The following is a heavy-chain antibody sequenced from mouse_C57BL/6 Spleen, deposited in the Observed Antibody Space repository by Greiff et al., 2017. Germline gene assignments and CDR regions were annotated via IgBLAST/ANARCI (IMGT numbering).Heavy chain of an antibody. Sequence: QVQLKQPVTELVKPGASVKLSCTASGYTFTSSWMHWVKQRPGQGLEWIGNINPSNGGTNYNEKFKSKATLTVDKSSSTAYMQLSSLTSEDSAVXYCAGLGYDYYAMDYWGQGTSVTVSS. J-gene: IGHJ4*01. CDR2: INPSNGGT. V-gene: IGHV1-53*01. CDR1: GYTFTSSW. CDR3: AGLGYDYYAMDY. D-gene: IGHD2-10*02.